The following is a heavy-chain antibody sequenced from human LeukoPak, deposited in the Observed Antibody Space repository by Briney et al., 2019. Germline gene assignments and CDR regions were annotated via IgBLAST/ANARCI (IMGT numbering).Heavy chain of an antibody. CDR2: INPNSGGT. Sequence: ASVKVSCKASGYTFTGYYMHWVRQAPGQGLEWMGWINPNSGGTNYAQKFQGRVTMTRDTSISTAYMELSRLRSDDTAVYYCARGGITMIVVVTSDDAFDIWGQGTMVTVSS. J-gene: IGHJ3*02. CDR1: GYTFTGYY. D-gene: IGHD3-22*01. V-gene: IGHV1-2*02. CDR3: ARGGITMIVVVTSDDAFDI.